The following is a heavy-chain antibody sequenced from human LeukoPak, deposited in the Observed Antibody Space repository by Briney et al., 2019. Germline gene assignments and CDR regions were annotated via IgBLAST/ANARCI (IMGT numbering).Heavy chain of an antibody. CDR1: GFSVSNYA. J-gene: IGHJ4*02. CDR2: ISSNGGST. Sequence: GGSLRLSCAASGFSVSNYAMNWVRQAPGKGLEYVSAISSNGGSTYYANSVKGRFTISRDNSKNTLYLQMGSLRAGDMAVYYCARVRMTGSLWYFDYWGQGTLVTVSS. CDR3: ARVRMTGSLWYFDY. V-gene: IGHV3-64*01. D-gene: IGHD3-9*01.